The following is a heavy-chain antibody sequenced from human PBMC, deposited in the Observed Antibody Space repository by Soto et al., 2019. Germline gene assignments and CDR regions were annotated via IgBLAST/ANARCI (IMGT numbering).Heavy chain of an antibody. J-gene: IGHJ4*02. CDR2: IVPIVDTS. V-gene: IGHV1-69*12. CDR3: GIVLAIPGYPDN. D-gene: IGHD5-12*01. Sequence: QVQLVHSGAEVRQPASSVKVSCKTSGGTFSSYAISWERQAPGQGLEWMGGIVPIVDTSTDAQKFQVRVTITADQSTITVYMELSSLRSDDSAVYYFGIVLAIPGYPDNWCQGTLVTVSS. CDR1: GGTFSSYA.